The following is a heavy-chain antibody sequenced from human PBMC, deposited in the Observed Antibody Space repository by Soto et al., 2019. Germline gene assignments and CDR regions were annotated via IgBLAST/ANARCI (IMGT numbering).Heavy chain of an antibody. CDR1: GFTFSSYW. CDR2: INSDGSST. D-gene: IGHD5-18*01. V-gene: IGHV3-74*01. CDR3: ERGGYSYGLGMDV. Sequence: GGSLRLSCAAPGFTFSSYWMHWVRQAPGKGLVWVSRINSDGSSTSYADSVKGRFTISRDNAKSTLYLQMNSLRAEDTAVYYCERGGYSYGLGMDVWGQGTTVTVSS. J-gene: IGHJ6*02.